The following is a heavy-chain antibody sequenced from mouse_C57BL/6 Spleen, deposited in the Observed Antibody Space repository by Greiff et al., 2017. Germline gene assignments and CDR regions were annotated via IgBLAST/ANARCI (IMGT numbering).Heavy chain of an antibody. CDR2: IYPGSGNT. CDR1: GYSFTSYY. J-gene: IGHJ2*01. D-gene: IGHD2-4*01. Sequence: QVQLQQSGPELVKPGASVKISCKASGYSFTSYYIHWVKQRPGQGLEWIGWIYPGSGNTKYNEKFKGKATLKADTSSSTAYMQLSSLTSEDSAVYYCARRDYDYLFDYWGQGTTLTVSS. CDR3: ARRDYDYLFDY. V-gene: IGHV1-66*01.